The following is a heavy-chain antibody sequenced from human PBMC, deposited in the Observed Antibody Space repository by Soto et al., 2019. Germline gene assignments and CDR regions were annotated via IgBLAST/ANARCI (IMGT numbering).Heavy chain of an antibody. V-gene: IGHV4-39*01. D-gene: IGHD4-4*01. CDR1: GGSISSSSYY. J-gene: IGHJ4*02. CDR2: IYYSGST. Sequence: SETLSLTCTVSGGSISSSSYYWGWIRQPPGKGLEWIGSIYYSGSTYYNPSLKSRVTISVDTSKNQFSLKLSSVTAADTAVYYCAIAGNHDYSNYGAYYDFDYWGQGTLVTVSS. CDR3: AIAGNHDYSNYGAYYDFDY.